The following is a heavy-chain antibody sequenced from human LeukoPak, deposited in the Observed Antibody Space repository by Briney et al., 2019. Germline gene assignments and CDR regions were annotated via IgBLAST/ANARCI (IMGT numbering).Heavy chain of an antibody. CDR3: ARDSSLSMITFGGVIVFDY. Sequence: ASVKVSCKASGYPFSSHGITWVRQAPGQRLEWMGWISCYNGDTHYAQNFQGRVTMTTDKFTSTAYMELKSLRSDDTAIYYCARDSSLSMITFGGVIVFDYWGQGTLVTVSS. J-gene: IGHJ4*02. D-gene: IGHD3-16*02. CDR1: GYPFSSHG. CDR2: ISCYNGDT. V-gene: IGHV1-18*01.